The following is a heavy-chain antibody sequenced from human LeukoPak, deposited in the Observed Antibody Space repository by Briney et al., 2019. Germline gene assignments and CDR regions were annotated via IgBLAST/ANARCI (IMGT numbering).Heavy chain of an antibody. CDR3: ARPVEMATINDAFDI. CDR1: GYSFTNYW. CDR2: IYPGDSDT. D-gene: IGHD5-24*01. V-gene: IGHV5-51*01. J-gene: IGHJ3*02. Sequence: GESLKISCKGSGYSFTNYWIGWVRQMPGKGLEWIGIIYPGDSDTRYSPSFQGQVTISADKSISTAYLQWSSLKASDTAMYYCARPVEMATINDAFDIWGQGTMVTVSS.